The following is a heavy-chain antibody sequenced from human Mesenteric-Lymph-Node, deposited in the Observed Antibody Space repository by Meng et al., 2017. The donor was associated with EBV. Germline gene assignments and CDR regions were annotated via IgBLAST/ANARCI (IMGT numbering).Heavy chain of an antibody. Sequence: QVQLQESGPGLVKPAGTLSLTGAVSGVSSSSTNWWSWIRQPPGKGLEWIGEIYHSGSTNYNPSLKSRVTISLDKSKNQFSLTLSSVTAADTAAYYCAVSTILVSPSTSPYFDYWGQGPLVTVAS. CDR1: GVSSSSTNW. V-gene: IGHV4-4*02. CDR2: IYHSGST. J-gene: IGHJ4*02. D-gene: IGHD2/OR15-2a*01. CDR3: AVSTILVSPSTSPYFDY.